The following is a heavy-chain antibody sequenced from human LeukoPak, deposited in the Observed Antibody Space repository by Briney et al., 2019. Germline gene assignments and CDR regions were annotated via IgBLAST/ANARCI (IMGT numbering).Heavy chain of an antibody. D-gene: IGHD3-10*01. Sequence: PGGSLRLSCAASGFTFSSYSMNWVRQAPGKGLEWVSSISSSSSYIYYADSVKGRFTISRDNAKNSLYLQMNSLRAEDTAVYYCARDRLGSGSYFPLGVWGQGTTVTVSS. CDR3: ARDRLGSGSYFPLGV. CDR2: ISSSSSYI. J-gene: IGHJ6*02. V-gene: IGHV3-21*01. CDR1: GFTFSSYS.